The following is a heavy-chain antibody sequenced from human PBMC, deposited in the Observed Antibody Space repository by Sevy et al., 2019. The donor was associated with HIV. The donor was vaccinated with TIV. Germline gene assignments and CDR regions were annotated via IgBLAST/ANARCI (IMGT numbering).Heavy chain of an antibody. CDR2: IRNKADSYTT. V-gene: IGHV3-72*01. J-gene: IGHJ4*02. D-gene: IGHD6-13*01. CDR1: GFTFSDHY. Sequence: GGSLRLSCAASGFTFSDHYMEWVRQAPGKGLEWVGRIRNKADSYTTEYAASVKGRFTISRDESKNSLYLLMNSLKTEETAVYYCATHAGIAAAGRVFDYWGQGTLVTVSS. CDR3: ATHAGIAAAGRVFDY.